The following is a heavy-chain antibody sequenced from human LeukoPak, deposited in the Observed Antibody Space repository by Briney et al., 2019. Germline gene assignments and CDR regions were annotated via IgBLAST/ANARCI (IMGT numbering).Heavy chain of an antibody. CDR2: ISSNGGST. D-gene: IGHD1-26*01. Sequence: GGSLRLSCAASGFSVSNNYMSWVRQAPGKGLEYVSGISSNGGSTYYADSVKGRFTISRDNSKNTLYLQMGSLRAEDMAVYYCARGQVGAINDAFDIWGQGTMVTVSS. CDR1: GFSVSNNY. CDR3: ARGQVGAINDAFDI. V-gene: IGHV3-64*02. J-gene: IGHJ3*02.